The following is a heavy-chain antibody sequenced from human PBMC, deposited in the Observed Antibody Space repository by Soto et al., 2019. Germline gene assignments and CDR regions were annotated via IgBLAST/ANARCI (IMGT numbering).Heavy chain of an antibody. CDR1: GYTFTSYG. Sequence: GASVKLSCKASGYTFTSYGISWVRQAPGQGLEWMGWISAYNGNTNYAQKLQGRVTMTTDTSTSTAYMELRSLRSDDTAVYYCARWEEMTTVTTTDFCMDVWGQGTKVTVSS. CDR2: ISAYNGNT. J-gene: IGHJ6*02. D-gene: IGHD4-4*01. V-gene: IGHV1-18*04. CDR3: ARWEEMTTVTTTDFCMDV.